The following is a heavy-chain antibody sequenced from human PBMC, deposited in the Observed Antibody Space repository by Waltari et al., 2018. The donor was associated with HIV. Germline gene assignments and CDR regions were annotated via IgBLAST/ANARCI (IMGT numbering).Heavy chain of an antibody. CDR1: GFTFEGYA. D-gene: IGHD3-10*01. J-gene: IGHJ4*02. V-gene: IGHV3-23*01. CDR2: ISGSVGST. Sequence: EVQLLESGGGLVQPGGSLRLSCAASGFTFEGYAMTWVRLAPGKGLEWVSGISGSVGSTFYADSVKGRFAISRDNSKTTLYLQMNTLRAEDMAVYYCAKFRGSGSDYWGQGAQVTVSS. CDR3: AKFRGSGSDY.